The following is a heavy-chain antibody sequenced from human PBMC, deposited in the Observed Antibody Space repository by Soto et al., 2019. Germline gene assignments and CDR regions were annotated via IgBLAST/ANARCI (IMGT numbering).Heavy chain of an antibody. J-gene: IGHJ4*02. D-gene: IGHD3-10*01. CDR1: GFTFSSYG. CDR2: ISYDGSKK. CDR3: AKDTFALSADDGGFY. V-gene: IGHV3-30*18. Sequence: PGGSLRLSCAACGFTFSSYGMHWVRQAPGKGLEWVAVISYDGSKKYYVDSVKGRFTISRDNSKNTLYLQMNSLRAEDTAVYYCAKDTFALSADDGGFYWGQGTLVTVSS.